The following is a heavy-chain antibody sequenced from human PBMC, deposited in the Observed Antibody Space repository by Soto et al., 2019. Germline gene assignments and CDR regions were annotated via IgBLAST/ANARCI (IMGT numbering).Heavy chain of an antibody. V-gene: IGHV1-46*01. J-gene: IGHJ4*02. Sequence: GASVKVSCKASGYTFTSNSMHWVRQAPGQGLEWMGVINPNGGGSNYAQKFQGRVTMTRDTSTSTVYMELSSPRSDDTAVYYCAIILISPGTDYWGQGTLVTVSS. CDR1: GYTFTSNS. CDR2: INPNGGGS. CDR3: AIILISPGTDY.